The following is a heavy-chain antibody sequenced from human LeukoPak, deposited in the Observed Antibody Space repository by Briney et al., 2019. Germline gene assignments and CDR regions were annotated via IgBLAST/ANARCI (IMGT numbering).Heavy chain of an antibody. D-gene: IGHD3-22*01. V-gene: IGHV4-34*01. J-gene: IGHJ4*02. CDR1: GGSFSGYY. Sequence: PSETLSLTCAVYGGSFSGYYWSWIRQPPGKGLEWIGEINHSGSTNYNPSLKSRVTISVDTSKNQFSLKLSSVTGADTAVYYCARVSNYYDSSGYYSTYFDYWGQGTLVTVSS. CDR2: INHSGST. CDR3: ARVSNYYDSSGYYSTYFDY.